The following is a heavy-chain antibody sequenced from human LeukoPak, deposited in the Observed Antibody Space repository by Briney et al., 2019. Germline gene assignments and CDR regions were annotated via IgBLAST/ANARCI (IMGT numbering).Heavy chain of an antibody. Sequence: PPGGSLRLSCSASGFTFSSYAMHWVRQAPGKGLEYVSAISSNGGSTYYADSVKGRFTISRDNSKNTLYLQMSSLRAEDTAVYYCVNSWGRGIQPFDYWGQGTLVTVSS. V-gene: IGHV3-64D*09. D-gene: IGHD5-18*01. CDR1: GFTFSSYA. J-gene: IGHJ4*02. CDR3: VNSWGRGIQPFDY. CDR2: ISSNGGST.